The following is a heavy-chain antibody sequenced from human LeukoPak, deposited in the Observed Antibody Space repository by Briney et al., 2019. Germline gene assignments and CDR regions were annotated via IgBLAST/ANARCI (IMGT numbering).Heavy chain of an antibody. D-gene: IGHD3-22*01. CDR3: ARETYDSSGLDY. J-gene: IGHJ4*02. CDR1: GGSISSGSYY. V-gene: IGHV4-61*02. CDR2: IYTSGST. Sequence: SQTLSLTCTFSGGSISSGSYYWSWIRQPAGKGLEWIGRIYTSGSTNYNPSLKSRVTISVDTSKNQFSLKLSSVTAADTAVYYCARETYDSSGLDYWGQGTLVTVSS.